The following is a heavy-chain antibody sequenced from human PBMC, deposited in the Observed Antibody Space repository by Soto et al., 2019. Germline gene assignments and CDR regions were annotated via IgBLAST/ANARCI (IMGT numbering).Heavy chain of an antibody. CDR2: ISGSSIYI. V-gene: IGHV3-21*01. Sequence: PGGSLRLSCAASGFTVSNYNMNWVRQAPGKGLEWVSHISGSSIYIHYADSVRGRFTISRDNAKNSVYLQMDSLRVEDTAVYYCAREGALKPFSSWGQGALGTVSS. J-gene: IGHJ5*02. CDR3: AREGALKPFSS. CDR1: GFTVSNYN.